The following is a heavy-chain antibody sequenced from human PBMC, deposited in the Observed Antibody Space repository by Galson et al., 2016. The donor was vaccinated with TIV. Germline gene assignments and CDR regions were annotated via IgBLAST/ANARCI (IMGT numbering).Heavy chain of an antibody. J-gene: IGHJ6*02. Sequence: SVKVSCKASGGTFNKYAISWVRQAPGQGLEWMGGIIPIIRTSRYAQKFQGRVTITADEYMSTVDMELSSLRSEDTAVYYCVRGMGATTYYQYGMDVWGQGTTVTVSS. CDR3: VRGMGATTYYQYGMDV. D-gene: IGHD1-26*01. CDR2: IIPIIRTS. CDR1: GGTFNKYA. V-gene: IGHV1-69*13.